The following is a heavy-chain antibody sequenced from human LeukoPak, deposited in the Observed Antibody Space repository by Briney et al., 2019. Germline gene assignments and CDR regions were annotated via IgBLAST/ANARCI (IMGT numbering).Heavy chain of an antibody. D-gene: IGHD2-21*02. CDR3: ARGYVVETT. V-gene: IGHV4-34*01. J-gene: IGHJ5*02. CDR1: GGSFSGYH. Sequence: SETLSLTCAVYGGSFSGYHWSWIRQPPGKGLEWIGEVNHSGRTTYHPSLKSRVIISVDTSKQQFSLRLRSVTAADTAVYYCARGYVVETTWGQGTLVTVSS. CDR2: VNHSGRT.